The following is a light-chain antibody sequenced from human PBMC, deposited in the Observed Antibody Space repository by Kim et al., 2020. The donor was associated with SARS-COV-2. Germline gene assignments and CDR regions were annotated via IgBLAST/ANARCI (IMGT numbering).Light chain of an antibody. CDR3: QQRNNWPSIT. V-gene: IGKV3-11*01. J-gene: IGKJ5*01. CDR1: QNINNY. Sequence: SPGERATLSCRARQNINNYLAWYQQKPGQPPRLLIFDAFKRATGIPARFSGSGSGTDFTLTISSLEPEDFAVYYCQQRNNWPSITFGQGTRLEIK. CDR2: DAF.